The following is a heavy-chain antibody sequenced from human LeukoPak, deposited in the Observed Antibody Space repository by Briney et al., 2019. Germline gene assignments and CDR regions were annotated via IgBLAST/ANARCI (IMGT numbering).Heavy chain of an antibody. V-gene: IGHV4-4*07. D-gene: IGHD3-22*01. Sequence: SETLSLTCTVSGGSISSYYWSWVRQPAGKGLEWLGRIYTSGSTNYNPSLKSRVTMSVDTSKNQFSLRLSSVTAADTAVYYCTRDSSGYSSRYYYYYMDVWGKGTTVTVSS. J-gene: IGHJ6*03. CDR2: IYTSGST. CDR1: GGSISSYY. CDR3: TRDSSGYSSRYYYYYMDV.